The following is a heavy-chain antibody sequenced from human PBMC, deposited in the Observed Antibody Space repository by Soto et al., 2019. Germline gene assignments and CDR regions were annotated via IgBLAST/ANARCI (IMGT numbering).Heavy chain of an antibody. D-gene: IGHD6-19*01. CDR2: IYYSGST. V-gene: IGHV4-59*01. Sequence: QVQLQESGPGLVKPSETLSLNCTVSGGPISSYYWRWIRQSPGKGLEWIGYIYYSGSTNYNPSLNSRGTRSVDTSKNQFSLELLSVTAADTAVYYWAWGSSGWPPRLDYWGQVTLVTVSS. CDR3: AWGSSGWPPRLDY. J-gene: IGHJ4*02. CDR1: GGPISSYY.